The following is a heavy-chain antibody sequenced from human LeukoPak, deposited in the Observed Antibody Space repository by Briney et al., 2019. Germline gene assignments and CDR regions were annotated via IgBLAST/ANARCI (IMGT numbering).Heavy chain of an antibody. Sequence: GGSLRLSCAASGFTFSSYGMHWVRQAPGKGLEWVAFISYDGSNKYYADSVKGRFTISRDNSKNTLYLQMNSLRAEDTAVYYCARDPGYYDGSGYYPQFDYWGQGTLVTVSS. V-gene: IGHV3-30*03. D-gene: IGHD3-22*01. J-gene: IGHJ4*02. CDR3: ARDPGYYDGSGYYPQFDY. CDR1: GFTFSSYG. CDR2: ISYDGSNK.